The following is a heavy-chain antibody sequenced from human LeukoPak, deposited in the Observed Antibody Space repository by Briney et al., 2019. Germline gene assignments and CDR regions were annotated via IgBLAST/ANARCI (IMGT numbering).Heavy chain of an antibody. J-gene: IGHJ3*02. Sequence: SETLSLTCTVSGGSISTYYWSWIRQPAGKGLEWIGRIYSSGSTNYNPSLKSRVTMSIATSKNQSSLKLSSVTAADTAVYYCAREDLYTYGRIDIWGLGTMVTVSS. V-gene: IGHV4-4*07. CDR1: GGSISTYY. CDR3: AREDLYTYGRIDI. CDR2: IYSSGST. D-gene: IGHD5-18*01.